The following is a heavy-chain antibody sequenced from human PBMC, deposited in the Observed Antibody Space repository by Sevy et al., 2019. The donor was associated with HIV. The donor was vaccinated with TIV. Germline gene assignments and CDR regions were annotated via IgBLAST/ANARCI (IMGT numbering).Heavy chain of an antibody. CDR1: GYTFTNYG. J-gene: IGHJ4*02. V-gene: IGHV7-4-1*01. CDR2: INTNSGNP. Sequence: ASVKVSCKGSGYTFTNYGLIWVRQAPGHGLEYMGRINTNSGNPTFAPGFAGRFVFSLDTSVSTAFLQIDSLKAEDTALYYCARAHYNYFDTWGQGSLVTVS. CDR3: ARAHYNYFDT. D-gene: IGHD3-9*01.